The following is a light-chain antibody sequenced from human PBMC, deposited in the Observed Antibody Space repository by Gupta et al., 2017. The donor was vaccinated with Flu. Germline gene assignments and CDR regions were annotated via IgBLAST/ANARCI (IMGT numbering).Light chain of an antibody. CDR3: QQFHSRPHT. Sequence: DIVMTQSPDSLAVSLGERATIKCFSSQSVLQTSNNENYLGWYQQKSDQPPKLLVYWTSIREYGVPDRFRGSGSGTEFTLEITNLQAEDAAVYYCQQFHSRPHTFGQGTKVEI. J-gene: IGKJ2*01. CDR1: QSVLQTSNNENY. CDR2: WTS. V-gene: IGKV4-1*01.